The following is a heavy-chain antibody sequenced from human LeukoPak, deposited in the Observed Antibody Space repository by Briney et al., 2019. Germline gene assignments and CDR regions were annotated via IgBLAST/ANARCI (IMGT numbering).Heavy chain of an antibody. D-gene: IGHD7-27*01. Sequence: ASVKVSCKASGYTFTSCDFNWVRQATGQRPEWMGWMSPNSGDTGYAQKFQDRVTMTRNTSISTAYMELSSLRSDDTAVYYCARGPPNWGYDYWGPGTLVTASS. J-gene: IGHJ4*02. CDR1: GYTFTSCD. V-gene: IGHV1-8*01. CDR3: ARGPPNWGYDY. CDR2: MSPNSGDT.